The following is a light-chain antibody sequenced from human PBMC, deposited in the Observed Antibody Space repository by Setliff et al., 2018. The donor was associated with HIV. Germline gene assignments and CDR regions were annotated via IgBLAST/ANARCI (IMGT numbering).Light chain of an antibody. V-gene: IGLV2-14*03. CDR3: CSYTSSTPLYV. CDR2: DVT. J-gene: IGLJ1*01. CDR1: SSDVGSYNR. Sequence: QSALTQPPSVSGSPGQSVTISCTGTSSDVGSYNRVSWYQQHPDKAPKLMIYDVTNRPSGVSNRFSGSKSGNTASLTISGLQAEDEADYYCCSYTSSTPLYVFGTGTKV.